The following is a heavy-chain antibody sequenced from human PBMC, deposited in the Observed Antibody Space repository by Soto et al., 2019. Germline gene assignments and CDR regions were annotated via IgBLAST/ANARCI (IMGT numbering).Heavy chain of an antibody. CDR3: ARGAPPAYSTTHYFDY. CDR2: IIPMYGTA. D-gene: IGHD5-18*01. CDR1: GGTFSNHA. Sequence: QVQLVQSGAEVKKPGSSVKVSCKASGGTFSNHAISWVRQAPGQGLEWMGGIIPMYGTAYYGQRFQGRVTIXXDDSTRTAYMELSSLRSEDTAVYYCARGAPPAYSTTHYFDYWGQGSLVTVSS. V-gene: IGHV1-69*05. J-gene: IGHJ4*02.